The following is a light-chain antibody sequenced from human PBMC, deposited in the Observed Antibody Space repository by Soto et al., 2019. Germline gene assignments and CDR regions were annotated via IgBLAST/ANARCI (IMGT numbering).Light chain of an antibody. V-gene: IGLV2-11*01. Sequence: QSVLTQPRSVSGSPGQSVTISCTGTSSDVGGYNSVSWYQQHPGKAPKLMIYDVSKRPSGVPDRFSGSKSGNTASLTISGLQAEDEADYYCCSFAGTSYVFGTGTQLTVL. CDR1: SSDVGGYNS. J-gene: IGLJ1*01. CDR3: CSFAGTSYV. CDR2: DVS.